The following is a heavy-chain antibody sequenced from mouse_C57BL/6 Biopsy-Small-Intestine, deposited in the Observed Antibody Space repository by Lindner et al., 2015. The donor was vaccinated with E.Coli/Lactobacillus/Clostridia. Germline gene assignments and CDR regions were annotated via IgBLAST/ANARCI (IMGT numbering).Heavy chain of an antibody. J-gene: IGHJ2*01. CDR2: FYPGSGSI. CDR1: GYTFTEYT. D-gene: IGHD1-1*01. CDR3: ARHENYYGSNYVGYFDY. Sequence: VQLQESGAELVKPGASVKLSCKASGYTFTEYTIHWVKQRSGQGLEWIGWFYPGSGSIKYNEKFKDKATLTADKSSSTVYMELSRLTSEDSAVYFCARHENYYGSNYVGYFDYWGQGTTLTVSS. V-gene: IGHV1-62-2*01.